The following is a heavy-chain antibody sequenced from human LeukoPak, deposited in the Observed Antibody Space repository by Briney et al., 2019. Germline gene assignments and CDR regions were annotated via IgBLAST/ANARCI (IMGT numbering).Heavy chain of an antibody. CDR1: GGSISSYY. CDR2: IYYSGST. V-gene: IGHV4-59*01. CDR3: ARVSGGIALNPPIVATIKHYYYYMDV. Sequence: PSETLSLTCTVSGGSISSYYWSWIRQPPGKGLEWIGDIYYSGSTNYNPSLKSRVTISVDTSKNQFSLKLSSVTAADTAVYYCARVSGGIALNPPIVATIKHYYYYMDVWGKGTTVTVSS. D-gene: IGHD5-12*01. J-gene: IGHJ6*03.